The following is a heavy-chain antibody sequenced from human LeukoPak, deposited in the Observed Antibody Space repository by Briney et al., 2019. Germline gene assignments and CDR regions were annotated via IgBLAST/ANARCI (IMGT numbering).Heavy chain of an antibody. CDR1: GYTFTKYL. V-gene: IGHV1-46*01. CDR2: INPQGDIT. CDR3: ARPSYCVADNCGYWLDP. D-gene: IGHD2-21*01. Sequence: ASVKVSCKTSGYTFTKYLIHWVRQAPGQGLEWMGTINPQGDITNYAQRFQGRITLTENTSTSTVYMELSSLTSEDTAVYYCARPSYCVADNCGYWLDPWGPGTLVTVSS. J-gene: IGHJ5*02.